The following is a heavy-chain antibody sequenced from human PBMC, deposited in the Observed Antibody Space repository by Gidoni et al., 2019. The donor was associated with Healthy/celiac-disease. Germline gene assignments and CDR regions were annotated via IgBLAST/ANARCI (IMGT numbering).Heavy chain of an antibody. Sequence: QVQLVESGGGVVQPGRSLRLSCAASGFTFSSYAMPCVRQAPGKGLEWLAVISYDGSNKYYADSVKGRFTISRDNSKNTLYLQMNSLRAEDTAVYYCARDRSLCSCGSCYQLPYYWGQGTLVTVSS. CDR3: ARDRSLCSCGSCYQLPYY. V-gene: IGHV3-30-3*01. CDR2: ISYDGSNK. D-gene: IGHD2-15*01. J-gene: IGHJ4*02. CDR1: GFTFSSYA.